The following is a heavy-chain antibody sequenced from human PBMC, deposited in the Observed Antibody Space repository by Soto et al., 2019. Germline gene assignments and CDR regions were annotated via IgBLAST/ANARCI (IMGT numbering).Heavy chain of an antibody. CDR2: ISSDGSGT. CDR3: ARDLAYGSGSMGH. CDR1: GFTFSSYW. Sequence: GGSLRLSCAASGFTFSSYWMHWVRQAPGKGLVWVSRISSDGSGTNYADSVKGRFTISRDNAKNTLYLQMNSLRAEDTSVYYCARDLAYGSGSMGHWGQGTLVTVSS. J-gene: IGHJ4*02. V-gene: IGHV3-74*01. D-gene: IGHD3-10*01.